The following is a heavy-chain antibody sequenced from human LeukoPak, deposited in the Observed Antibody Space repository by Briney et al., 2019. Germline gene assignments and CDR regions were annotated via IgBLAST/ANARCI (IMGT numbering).Heavy chain of an antibody. V-gene: IGHV3-23*01. Sequence: PGGSLRLSCAAFGFTFSSFAMSWVRQAPGKGLEWVSYITGKGDNTYYADSVKGRFTISRDNSKSTVYLQMNSLRAEDTAVYYCAREKGDFDSWGQGTLVSVSS. J-gene: IGHJ4*02. CDR1: GFTFSSFA. CDR3: AREKGDFDS. D-gene: IGHD3-10*01. CDR2: ITGKGDNT.